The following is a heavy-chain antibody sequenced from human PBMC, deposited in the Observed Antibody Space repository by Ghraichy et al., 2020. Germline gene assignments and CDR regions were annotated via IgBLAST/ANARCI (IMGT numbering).Heavy chain of an antibody. Sequence: SETLSLTCTVSGGSISSYYWSWIRQPPGKGLEWIGYIYYSGSTNYNPSLKSRVTISVDTSKNQFSLKLSSVIAADTAVYYCARSYYDFWSGYPYFDYWGQGTLVTVSS. CDR3: ARSYYDFWSGYPYFDY. CDR1: GGSISSYY. V-gene: IGHV4-59*01. J-gene: IGHJ4*02. D-gene: IGHD3-3*01. CDR2: IYYSGST.